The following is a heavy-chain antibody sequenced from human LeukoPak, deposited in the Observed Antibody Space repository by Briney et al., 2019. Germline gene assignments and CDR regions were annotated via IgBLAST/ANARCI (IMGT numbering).Heavy chain of an antibody. V-gene: IGHV4-61*02. CDR1: GGSISSGSYY. CDR2: IYTSGST. Sequence: PSETLSLTCTVSGGSISSGSYYWSWIRQPAGKGLEWIGRIYTSGSTNYNPSLKSRVTISVDTSKNQFSLKLSSVTAADTAVYYCARGDTRNFLTVDYWGQGTLVTVSS. CDR3: ARGDTRNFLTVDY. D-gene: IGHD4-17*01. J-gene: IGHJ4*02.